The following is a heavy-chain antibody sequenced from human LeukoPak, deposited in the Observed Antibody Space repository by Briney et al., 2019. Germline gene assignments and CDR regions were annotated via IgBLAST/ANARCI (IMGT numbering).Heavy chain of an antibody. CDR1: GGSISSYY. CDR2: IYSSGST. V-gene: IGHV4-59*08. Sequence: SETLSLTCTVSGGSISSYYWSWIRQPPGKGLEWIGYIYSSGSTNYNPSLKSRITISVDTSKNQFSLKLSSVTAADTAVYYCARQGSGWGTPYYFDYWGQGTLVTVSS. CDR3: ARQGSGWGTPYYFDY. D-gene: IGHD1/OR15-1a*01. J-gene: IGHJ4*02.